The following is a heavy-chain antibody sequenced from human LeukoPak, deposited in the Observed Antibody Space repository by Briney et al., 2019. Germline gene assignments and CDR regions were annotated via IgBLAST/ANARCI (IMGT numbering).Heavy chain of an antibody. CDR2: VSGDNDSK. CDR3: ARGRIFFDGSGHYYPDY. V-gene: IGHV1-18*01. J-gene: IGHJ4*02. CDR1: GYTFSSYG. Sequence: ASVKVSCKTSGYTFSSYGITWVRQAPGQGLEWMGSVSGDNDSKVHAQKFQDKVTLTTDTSTNTAYMDLRSLRSNDTAVYFCARGRIFFDGSGHYYPDYWGRGTLVTVSS. D-gene: IGHD3-22*01.